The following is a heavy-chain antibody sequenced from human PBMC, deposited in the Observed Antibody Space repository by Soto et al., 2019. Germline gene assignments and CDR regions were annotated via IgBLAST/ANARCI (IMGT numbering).Heavy chain of an antibody. J-gene: IGHJ4*02. V-gene: IGHV3-23*01. CDR1: GFTFSSYA. Sequence: EVQLLESGGGLVQPGGSLRLSCAASGFTFSSYAMRWVRQAPVKGLEWVPAISGSGDSTYYADSVKGRFTISRDNSKNTLYLQMNSLRAEDTAVYYCARRGSGSDYDYWGQGTLVTVSS. D-gene: IGHD1-26*01. CDR2: ISGSGDST. CDR3: ARRGSGSDYDY.